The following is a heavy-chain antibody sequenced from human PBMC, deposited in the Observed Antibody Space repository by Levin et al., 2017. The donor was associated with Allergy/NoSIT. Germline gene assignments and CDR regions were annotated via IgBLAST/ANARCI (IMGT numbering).Heavy chain of an antibody. J-gene: IGHJ6*02. CDR3: SRVYYRTSSRHYYGMDV. CDR1: GFSLSTSGMS. V-gene: IGHV2-70*01. CDR2: INWDDDK. D-gene: IGHD6-6*01. Sequence: SGPTLVKPTQTLTLTCTFSGFSLSTSGMSVSWIRQPPGKALEWLGVINWDDDKYYSTSVKTRLTISKDTSNNQVVLTMTNMDPVDTATYYCSRVYYRTSSRHYYGMDVWGQGTTVTVSS.